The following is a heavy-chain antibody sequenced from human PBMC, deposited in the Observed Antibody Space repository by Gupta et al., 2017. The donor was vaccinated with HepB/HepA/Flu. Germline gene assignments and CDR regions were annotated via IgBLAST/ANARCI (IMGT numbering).Heavy chain of an antibody. CDR3: ARGDGGSFDY. J-gene: IGHJ4*02. Sequence: GIINPSGGSTSYAQKFQGRVTMTRDTSTSTVYMELSSLRSEDTAVYYCARGDGGSFDYWGQGTLVTVSS. V-gene: IGHV1-46*01. CDR2: INPSGGST. D-gene: IGHD4-23*01.